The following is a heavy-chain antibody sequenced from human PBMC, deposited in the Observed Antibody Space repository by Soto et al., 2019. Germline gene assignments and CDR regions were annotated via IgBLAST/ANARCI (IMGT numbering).Heavy chain of an antibody. CDR1: GFTFSSYD. D-gene: IGHD3-10*01. Sequence: PGGSLRLSCAASGFTFSSYDMHLVRQATGKGLEWVSAIGTAGDTYYPGSVKGRFTISRENAKNSLYLQMNSLRAEDTAVYYCARDNVHYGPFDYWGQGTLVTVSS. CDR3: ARDNVHYGPFDY. V-gene: IGHV3-13*01. CDR2: IGTAGDT. J-gene: IGHJ4*02.